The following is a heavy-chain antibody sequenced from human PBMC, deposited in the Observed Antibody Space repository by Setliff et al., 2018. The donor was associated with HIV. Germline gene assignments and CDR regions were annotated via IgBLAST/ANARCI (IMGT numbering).Heavy chain of an antibody. D-gene: IGHD3-3*01. CDR3: VGYNFWSDAYFSDS. CDR2: VYYSGKT. CDR1: GGSITSNTHY. V-gene: IGHV4-39*07. J-gene: IGHJ5*01. Sequence: SETLSLTCTVSGGSITSNTHYWGWIRQPPGKGLEWIGIVYYSGKTYCDPSLGSRVSISIDTSKNHFSLNLTSVTASDTAVYYCVGYNFWSDAYFSDSWGQGKLVTVSS.